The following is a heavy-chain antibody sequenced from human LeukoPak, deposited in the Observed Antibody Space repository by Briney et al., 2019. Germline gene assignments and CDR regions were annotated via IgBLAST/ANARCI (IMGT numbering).Heavy chain of an antibody. CDR3: VREVAFYDY. CDR2: ISREGGTT. D-gene: IGHD2-15*01. J-gene: IGHJ4*02. V-gene: IGHV3-64*02. Sequence: PGGSPRLSCAASGFTFSRFPMHWVRQAPGKGLEYVSAISREGGTTYYADSVKGRFTISRDNSKNTLYLQMGSLRAEDMAVYYCVREVAFYDYWGQGTLVTVSS. CDR1: GFTFSRFP.